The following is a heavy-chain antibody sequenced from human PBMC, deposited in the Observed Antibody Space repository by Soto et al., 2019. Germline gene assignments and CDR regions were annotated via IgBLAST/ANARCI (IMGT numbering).Heavy chain of an antibody. J-gene: IGHJ6*01. CDR3: ARGIRPYYYDSSRYQPPYYSYGVDV. V-gene: IGHV1-69*01. D-gene: IGHD3-22*01. CDR1: GGTFSSYS. Sequence: SVKVSFKASGGTFSSYSISWVRQAPGQWLEWMGGIIPIFGTANYAQKFQGRVTITADESTSKAYMELSSLRSEDTAVYYCARGIRPYYYDSSRYQPPYYSYGVDV. CDR2: IIPIFGTA.